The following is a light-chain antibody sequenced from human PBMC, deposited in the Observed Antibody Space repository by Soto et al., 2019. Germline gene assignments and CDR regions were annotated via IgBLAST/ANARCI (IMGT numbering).Light chain of an antibody. CDR2: SNN. V-gene: IGLV1-44*01. CDR1: SSNIGSNT. Sequence: QSVLTQPPSASGTPGQRVTISCSGSSSNIGSNTVNWYQQLPGAAPKLLMYSNNQRPSGVPDRFSGSKSGTSASLAISGLQSEDEADYYCRAWDGSLNGLVFGGGTKLTVL. J-gene: IGLJ2*01. CDR3: RAWDGSLNGLV.